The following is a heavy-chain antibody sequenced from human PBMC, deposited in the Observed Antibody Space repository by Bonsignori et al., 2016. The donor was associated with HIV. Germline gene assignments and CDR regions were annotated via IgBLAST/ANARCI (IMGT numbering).Heavy chain of an antibody. D-gene: IGHD3-3*01. V-gene: IGHV4-39*01. CDR2: IHYSGTT. J-gene: IGHJ4*02. Sequence: QLQLQESGPRLVKPSETLFLTCTVSGDSLSSGGPYWDWIRQPPGKGLEWIATIHYSGTTYSNPSLTSRLTMSVDTSNNQFSLRLTSVTAADTAVYFCARPQGERSEYYTYFVSWGQGSWSPSPQ. CDR1: GDSLSSGGPY. CDR3: ARPQGERSEYYTYFVS.